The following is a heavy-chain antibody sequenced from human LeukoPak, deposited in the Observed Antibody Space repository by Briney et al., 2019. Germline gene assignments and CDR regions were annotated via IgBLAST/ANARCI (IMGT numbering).Heavy chain of an antibody. J-gene: IGHJ4*02. Sequence: SETLSLTCTVSGGSISSGGYYWSWIRQHPGTGLEWIGYIYYSGSTYYNPSLKSRVTISVDTSRNQFSLKLSSVTAADTAVYYCARRRVGYCSSTSCYTGTFDYWGQGTLVTVSS. CDR1: GGSISSGGYY. CDR3: ARRRVGYCSSTSCYTGTFDY. V-gene: IGHV4-31*03. CDR2: IYYSGST. D-gene: IGHD2-2*02.